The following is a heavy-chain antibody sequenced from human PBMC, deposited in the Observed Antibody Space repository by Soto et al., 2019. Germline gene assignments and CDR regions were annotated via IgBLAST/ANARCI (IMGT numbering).Heavy chain of an antibody. CDR3: ARDLDGYYDSSGTSGFDP. Sequence: TLSRACPVSGGSISRGSYYWSLIRQHPGKGLEWIGYIYYSGSTYYNPSLKSRVTISVDTSKNQFSLKLSSVTAADTAVYYCARDLDGYYDSSGTSGFDPWGQGTMVTVSS. V-gene: IGHV4-31*03. CDR2: IYYSGST. CDR1: GGSISRGSYY. J-gene: IGHJ5*02. D-gene: IGHD3-22*01.